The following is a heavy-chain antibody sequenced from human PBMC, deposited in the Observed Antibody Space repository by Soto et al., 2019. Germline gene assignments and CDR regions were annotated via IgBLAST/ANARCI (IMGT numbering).Heavy chain of an antibody. D-gene: IGHD1-1*01. CDR1: GYTFTSYA. V-gene: IGHV1-8*01. Sequence: ASVKVSCKASGYTFTSYAINWVRQAPGQGLEWMGWMNPNSGNTGYAQKFQGRVTMTRNTSISTAYMELSSLRSEDTAVYYCAIGQITTITVYWAQGPLGTVSS. CDR2: MNPNSGNT. J-gene: IGHJ4*02. CDR3: AIGQITTITVY.